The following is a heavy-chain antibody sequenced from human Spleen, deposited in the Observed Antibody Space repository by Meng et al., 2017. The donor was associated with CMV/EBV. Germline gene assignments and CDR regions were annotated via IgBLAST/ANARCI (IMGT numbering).Heavy chain of an antibody. J-gene: IGHJ5*02. D-gene: IGHD6-13*01. CDR3: ARGSIAAAGSYWFDP. Sequence: GSLRLSCAVYGGSFSGYYWGWIRQPPGKGLEWIGEINHSGSTSYNPSLKSRVTISVDTSKNQFSLKLSSVTAADTAVYYCARGSIAAAGSYWFDPWGQGTLVTVSS. CDR1: GGSFSGYY. V-gene: IGHV4-34*01. CDR2: INHSGST.